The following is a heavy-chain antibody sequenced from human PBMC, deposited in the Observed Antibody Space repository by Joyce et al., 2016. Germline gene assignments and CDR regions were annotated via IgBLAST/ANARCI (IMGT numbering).Heavy chain of an antibody. CDR2: ISHDGGNK. J-gene: IGHJ4*02. D-gene: IGHD6-19*01. Sequence: QVQLVASGGGVVQPGTSLKLTCKTSGFTFSDYAIHWVRQAPGKAMECGALISHDGGNKHYADSVKGRFSVSRDNSKNTVYLQMNNLGSEDTSVFFCAKLASRFSSGLYFDHWGQGTLVLVSA. CDR3: AKLASRFSSGLYFDH. CDR1: GFTFSDYA. V-gene: IGHV3-30-3*02.